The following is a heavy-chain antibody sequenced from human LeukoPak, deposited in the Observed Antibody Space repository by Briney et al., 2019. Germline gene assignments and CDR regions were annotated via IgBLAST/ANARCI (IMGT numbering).Heavy chain of an antibody. J-gene: IGHJ5*02. CDR3: ATDGAGFDT. CDR2: INTGGTNT. CDR1: GFTFNDYY. Sequence: GGSLRLSCAASGFTFNDYYMSWIRQAPGKGLEWLSYINTGGTNTHYADSVKGRFTISRDNAKKSLYLEMNNLRAEDTAVSYCATDGAGFDTWGQGVLVTVSS. V-gene: IGHV3-11*01.